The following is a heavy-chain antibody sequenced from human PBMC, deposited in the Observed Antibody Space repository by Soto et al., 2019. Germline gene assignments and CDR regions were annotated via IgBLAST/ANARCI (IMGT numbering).Heavy chain of an antibody. CDR2: ISYDGSNK. CDR3: ARYCSSTSCYYWFDP. D-gene: IGHD2-2*01. CDR1: GFTFSSYA. J-gene: IGHJ5*02. V-gene: IGHV3-30-3*01. Sequence: GGSLRLSCAASGFTFSSYAMHWVRQAPGKGLEWVAVISYDGSNKYYADSVKGRFTISRDNSKNTLYLQMNSLRAEDTAVYYCARYCSSTSCYYWFDPWGQGTLVTVSS.